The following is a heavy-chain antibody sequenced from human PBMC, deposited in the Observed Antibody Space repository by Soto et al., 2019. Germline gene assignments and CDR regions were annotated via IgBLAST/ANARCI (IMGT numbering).Heavy chain of an antibody. D-gene: IGHD1-1*01. V-gene: IGHV4-31*03. CDR3: ARVTATWSWFDP. J-gene: IGHJ5*02. CDR1: GGSISSGGYC. CDR2: IYYSGST. Sequence: SETLSLTCTFSGGSISSGGYCWSWIRQHPGKGLEWIGYIYYSGSTYYNPSLKSRVTISVDTSKNQFSLKLSSVTAADTAVYYCARVTATWSWFDPWGQGTLVTVSS.